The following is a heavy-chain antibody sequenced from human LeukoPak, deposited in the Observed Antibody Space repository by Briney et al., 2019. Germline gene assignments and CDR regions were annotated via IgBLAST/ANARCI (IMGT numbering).Heavy chain of an antibody. Sequence: PGRSLRLSCTTSGFTFSDYAVSWVRQAPGKGLEWIGFIRNKANGGTTEYAASVKGRFTISRDDSKTIAHLQMSSLKTEDTAVYYCSRFYSSGWASGAFDIWGQGTTVTVSS. J-gene: IGHJ3*02. CDR1: GFTFSDYA. CDR3: SRFYSSGWASGAFDI. CDR2: IRNKANGGTT. D-gene: IGHD3-22*01. V-gene: IGHV3-49*04.